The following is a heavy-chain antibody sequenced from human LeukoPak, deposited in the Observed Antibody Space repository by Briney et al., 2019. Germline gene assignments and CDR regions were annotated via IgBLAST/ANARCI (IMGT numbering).Heavy chain of an antibody. CDR3: ARKSKRRQQLGNFDY. V-gene: IGHV4-39*01. CDR1: GGSISSSSYY. CDR2: IYYSGST. Sequence: SETLSLTCTVSGGSISSSSYYWGWIRQPPGKGLEWIGSIYYSGSTYYNPSLKSRVTISVDTSKNQFSLKLSSVTAADTAVYYCARKSKRRQQLGNFDYWGQGTLVTVSS. D-gene: IGHD6-13*01. J-gene: IGHJ4*02.